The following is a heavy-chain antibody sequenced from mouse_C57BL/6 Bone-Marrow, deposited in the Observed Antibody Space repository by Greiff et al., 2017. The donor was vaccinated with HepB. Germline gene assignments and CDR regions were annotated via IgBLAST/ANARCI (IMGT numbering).Heavy chain of an antibody. D-gene: IGHD2-5*01. CDR3: ARKSNYVYYAMDY. J-gene: IGHJ4*01. Sequence: VQLQQPGAELVMPGASVKLSCKASGYTFTNYWIGWAKQRPGHGLEWIGDIYPGGGYTNYNEKFKGKATLTADKSSSTAYMQFSSLTSEDSAIYYCARKSNYVYYAMDYWGQGTSVTVSS. CDR1: GYTFTNYW. CDR2: IYPGGGYT. V-gene: IGHV1-63*01.